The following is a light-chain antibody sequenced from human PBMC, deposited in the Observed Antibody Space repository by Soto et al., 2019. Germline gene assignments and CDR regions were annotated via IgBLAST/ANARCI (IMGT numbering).Light chain of an antibody. V-gene: IGLV2-14*01. CDR2: EVS. CDR1: SRDVGGYNY. J-gene: IGLJ2*01. Sequence: QPASVSGSPGQSITISCTGTSRDVGGYNYVSWYQQHPGKAPKLMIYEVSHRPSGVSDRFSGSKSGNTASLTISGLQAEDEADYYCSSYTTSSTLVVFGGGTKLTVL. CDR3: SSYTTSSTLVV.